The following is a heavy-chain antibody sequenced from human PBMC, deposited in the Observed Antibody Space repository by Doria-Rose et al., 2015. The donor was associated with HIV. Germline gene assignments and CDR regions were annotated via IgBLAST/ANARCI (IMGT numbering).Heavy chain of an antibody. J-gene: IGHJ4*02. D-gene: IGHD6-13*01. CDR3: ARIKSSRWYHKYYFDF. CDR1: GVSLSSPGMG. Sequence: SGPVLVKPTETLTLTCTVSGVSLSSPGMGVSWIRQPPGQALEWLADTFPDDERSYKTSLKSRLTISRGTSKSQVVLTMTDMDPVDTATYYCARIKSSRWYHKYYFDFWGQGTLVIVSA. CDR2: TFPDDER. V-gene: IGHV2-26*01.